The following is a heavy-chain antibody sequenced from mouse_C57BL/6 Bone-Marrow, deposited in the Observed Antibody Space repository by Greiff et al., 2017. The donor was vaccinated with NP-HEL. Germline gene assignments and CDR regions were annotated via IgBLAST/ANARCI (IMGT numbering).Heavy chain of an antibody. V-gene: IGHV1-81*01. CDR2: IDPSSGNT. D-gene: IGHD2-5*01. CDR1: GYTFTSYG. CDR3: TREEDSNYSFDY. J-gene: IGHJ2*01. Sequence: VQLKQSGAELVRPGASVKLSCKASGYTFTSYGMSWVKQRPGQGLEWIGEIDPSSGNTNYNEKFKGKATLTVDKSSSTAYMQRRSLTSEDSAVYFCTREEDSNYSFDYWGEGTTLTVSS.